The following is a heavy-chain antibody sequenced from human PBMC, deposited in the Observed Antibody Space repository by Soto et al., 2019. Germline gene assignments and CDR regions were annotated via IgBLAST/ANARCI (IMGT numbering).Heavy chain of an antibody. CDR2: IKQDGSEK. CDR3: ARALSRGWPPDDAFDI. Sequence: PGGSLRLSCAASGFTFSSYWMSWVRQAPGKGLEWVANIKQDGSEKYYVDSVKGRFTISRDNAKNSLYLQMNSLRAEDTAVYYCARALSRGWPPDDAFDIWGKGTMATVSS. V-gene: IGHV3-7*05. D-gene: IGHD6-19*01. CDR1: GFTFSSYW. J-gene: IGHJ3*02.